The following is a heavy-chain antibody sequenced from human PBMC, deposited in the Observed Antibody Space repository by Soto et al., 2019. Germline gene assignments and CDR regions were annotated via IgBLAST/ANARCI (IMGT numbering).Heavy chain of an antibody. Sequence: ASETLSLTCTVSGGSVSSGSYYWSWIRQPPGKGLEWIGYIYYSGSTKYNTSLKSRVTISVDTSKNQFSLKLSSVTAADTAVYYCAREVDYGENWFDPWGQGTLVTVS. V-gene: IGHV4-61*01. J-gene: IGHJ5*02. CDR3: AREVDYGENWFDP. D-gene: IGHD4-17*01. CDR1: GGSVSSGSYY. CDR2: IYYSGST.